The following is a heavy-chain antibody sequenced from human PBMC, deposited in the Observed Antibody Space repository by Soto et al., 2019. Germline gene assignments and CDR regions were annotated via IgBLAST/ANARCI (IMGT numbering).Heavy chain of an antibody. J-gene: IGHJ5*02. D-gene: IGHD2-15*01. CDR2: IYSGGRT. V-gene: IGHV3-66*01. CDR1: GFSVTYTY. Sequence: EVQLVESGGGLVQPGGSLRLSCAASGFSVTYTYMSWIRQAPGKGLEWVSVIYSGGRTFYADSVRGRFTISRDEGKNTNYLQMHSLRPEDTAVYFCAISDCSSGSCPNWFDPWGQGTPVIVSS. CDR3: AISDCSSGSCPNWFDP.